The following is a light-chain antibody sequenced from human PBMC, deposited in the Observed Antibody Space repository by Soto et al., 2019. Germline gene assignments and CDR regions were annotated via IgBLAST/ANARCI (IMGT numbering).Light chain of an antibody. CDR2: DVS. J-gene: IGLJ3*02. CDR3: SSYTTTNSWG. V-gene: IGLV2-14*03. Sequence: QSDLTQPASVCRSRGQPFAISCTGASSDVGGYNYVSWYQDHPGKAPKLIIFDVSNRPSGVSDRFSGSKSGNAASLTISGLQAEDEADYYCSSYTTTNSWGFGGGTKVTVL. CDR1: SSDVGGYNY.